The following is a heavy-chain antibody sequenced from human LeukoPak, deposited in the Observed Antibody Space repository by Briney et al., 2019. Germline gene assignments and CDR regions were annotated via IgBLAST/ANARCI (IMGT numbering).Heavy chain of an antibody. Sequence: SETLSLTCAVYGGSFSGYYWSWIRQPPGKGLEWIGEISHSGSTNYNPPLKSRVTISVDTSKNQFSLKLSSVTAADTAVYYCASIVVVTAKGGWFDPWGQGTLVTVSS. CDR1: GGSFSGYY. CDR3: ASIVVVTAKGGWFDP. CDR2: ISHSGST. V-gene: IGHV4-34*01. D-gene: IGHD2-21*02. J-gene: IGHJ5*02.